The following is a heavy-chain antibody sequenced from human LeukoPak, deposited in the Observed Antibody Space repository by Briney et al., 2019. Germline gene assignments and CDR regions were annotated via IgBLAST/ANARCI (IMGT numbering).Heavy chain of an antibody. CDR3: ARTYYDILTGYNPYFDN. J-gene: IGHJ4*02. D-gene: IGHD3-9*01. CDR2: ITSSSTSM. CDR1: GFTFTTYS. Sequence: GGSLRLSCAASGFTFTTYSMNWVRQAPGKGLEWVSSITSSSTSMYYADSVKGRFTISRDNAKNSLYLQMNSLRAEDTAVYYCARTYYDILTGYNPYFDNWGQGTLVTVSS. V-gene: IGHV3-21*01.